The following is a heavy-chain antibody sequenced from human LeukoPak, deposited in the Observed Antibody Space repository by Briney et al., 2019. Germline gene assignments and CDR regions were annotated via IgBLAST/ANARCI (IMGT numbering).Heavy chain of an antibody. CDR2: IYPSGTT. J-gene: IGHJ4*02. D-gene: IGHD3-10*01. Sequence: SETLSLTCTVSGGSIGIGGYYWSWLRQHPGKGLEWIGYIYPSGTTYYNPSLKSQVTISVDTSKVQFSLTLRSATAEDTAVYYCAKSAHLNMVRGVRAPYYFDYWGQGTLVTVSS. CDR3: AKSAHLNMVRGVRAPYYFDY. V-gene: IGHV4-31*01. CDR1: GGSIGIGGYY.